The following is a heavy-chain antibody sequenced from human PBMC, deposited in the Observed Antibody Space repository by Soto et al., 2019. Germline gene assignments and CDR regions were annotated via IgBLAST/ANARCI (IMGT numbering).Heavy chain of an antibody. J-gene: IGHJ3*02. CDR3: ARDLYYDSSGYYYQINAFDI. D-gene: IGHD3-22*01. V-gene: IGHV4-59*01. CDR1: GGSISSYY. CDR2: IYYSGST. Sequence: SETLSLTCTVSGGSISSYYWSWIRQPPGKGLEWIGYIYYSGSTNYNPSLKSRVTISVDTSKNQFSLKLSSVTAADTAVYYCARDLYYDSSGYYYQINAFDIWGQGTMVTVSS.